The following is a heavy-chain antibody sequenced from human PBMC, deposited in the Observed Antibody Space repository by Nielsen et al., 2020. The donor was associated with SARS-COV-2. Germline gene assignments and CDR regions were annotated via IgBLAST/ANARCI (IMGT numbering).Heavy chain of an antibody. V-gene: IGHV1-2*04. CDR1: GYTFSKHY. Sequence: ASVKVSCKASGYTFSKHYMHWVRQAPGQGLEWMGWINPNSGGTNYAQKFQGWVTMTRDTSISTAYMELSRLRSDDTAVYYCAREALKELLWFGESSSYYGMDVWGQGTTVTVSS. CDR2: INPNSGGT. J-gene: IGHJ6*02. D-gene: IGHD3-10*01. CDR3: AREALKELLWFGESSSYYGMDV.